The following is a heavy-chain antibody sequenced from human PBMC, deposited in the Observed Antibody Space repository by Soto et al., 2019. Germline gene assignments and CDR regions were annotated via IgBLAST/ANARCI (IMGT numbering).Heavy chain of an antibody. CDR3: AKIWYSTATRAFDI. CDR1: GVAFNNYG. Sequence: PGGSLRLSCAASGVAFNNYGMHWIRQAPGKGLEWVAVIANDGRDKKFSDSVKGRFTISRDNSKNTLYLQMNSLRAEDTAVYYCAKIWYSTATRAFDIWGQGTMVTVSS. V-gene: IGHV3-30*18. D-gene: IGHD2-15*01. CDR2: IANDGRDK. J-gene: IGHJ3*02.